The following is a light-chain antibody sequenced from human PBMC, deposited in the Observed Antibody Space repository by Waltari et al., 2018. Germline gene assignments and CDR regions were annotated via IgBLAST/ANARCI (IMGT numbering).Light chain of an antibody. CDR1: QNTNIW. Sequence: DIQMTQSPSTLSAPIGDRVTTTCRASQNTNIWLAWYQQKPGKAPKLLIYKASTLESGVPSRFSGSGSGTEFTLTISSLQPDDFATYFCQQYNNFYIYSFGQGTKLEIK. V-gene: IGKV1-5*03. J-gene: IGKJ2*03. CDR2: KAS. CDR3: QQYNNFYIYS.